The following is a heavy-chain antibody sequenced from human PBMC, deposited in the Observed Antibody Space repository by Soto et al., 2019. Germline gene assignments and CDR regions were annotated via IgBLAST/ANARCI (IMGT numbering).Heavy chain of an antibody. D-gene: IGHD3-10*01. J-gene: IGHJ4*02. V-gene: IGHV4-34*01. CDR3: ARTYYYGSGSKSHFDY. CDR2: INHSGST. CDR1: GGSFSGYY. Sequence: SETLSLTCAFYGGSFSGYYWSWIRQPPGKGLEWIGEINHSGSTNYNSSLKSRVTISVDTSKNQFSLKLSSVTAADTAVYYCARTYYYGSGSKSHFDYWGQGTLVTVSS.